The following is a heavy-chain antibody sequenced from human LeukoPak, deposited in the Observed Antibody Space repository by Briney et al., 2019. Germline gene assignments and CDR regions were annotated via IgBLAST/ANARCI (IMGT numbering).Heavy chain of an antibody. CDR1: GFTFSTYG. V-gene: IGHV3-23*01. CDR3: TRENWYIDY. CDR2: ISGSGGSR. J-gene: IGHJ4*02. Sequence: GGTLRLSCAASGFTFSTYGMSWVRQAPGKGLEWVSGISGSGGSRFYTDSVKGRFTISRDNSKNTLYLQMNSLRAEDTAVYYCTRENWYIDYWGQGNLVTVSS.